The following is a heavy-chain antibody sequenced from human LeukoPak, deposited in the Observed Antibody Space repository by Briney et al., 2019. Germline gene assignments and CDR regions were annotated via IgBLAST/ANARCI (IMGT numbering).Heavy chain of an antibody. D-gene: IGHD1-14*01. CDR1: GFTFSRYW. CDR2: IDSDGSTT. J-gene: IGHJ2*01. Sequence: GGSLRLSCAASGFTFSRYWMHWVRQAPGKGLVWVSRIDSDGSTTNHADSVKGRFTISRDNAKNTLYPQMNSLRAEDTAVYYCARNTGWYFDLWGRGTLVTVSS. V-gene: IGHV3-74*01. CDR3: ARNTGWYFDL.